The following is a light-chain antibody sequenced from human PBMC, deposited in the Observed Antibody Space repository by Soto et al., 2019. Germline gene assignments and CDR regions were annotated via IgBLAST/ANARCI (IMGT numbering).Light chain of an antibody. J-gene: IGLJ2*01. CDR1: VLAKKY. Sequence: SYELTQPSSVSVSPGQTARITCSGDVLAKKYARWFQQKPGQAPVLMIYKDSDRPSGIPERFSGSSSGTTVTLTISGAQVEDEADYYCYSAADNNLVFGGGTQLTVL. CDR2: KDS. CDR3: YSAADNNLV. V-gene: IGLV3-27*01.